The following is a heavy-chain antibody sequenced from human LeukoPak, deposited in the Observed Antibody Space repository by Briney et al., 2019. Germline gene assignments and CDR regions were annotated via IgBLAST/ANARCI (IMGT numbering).Heavy chain of an antibody. Sequence: SETLSLTCTVSGGSISSSSYYWGWIRQPPGKGLEWIGSIYHSGNTLYNPSLKSRVTISVDTSKNQFSLKLRSVTAADTAVYYCGRVGAAQPSDYGGYYYFDYWGQGNLVTVSS. J-gene: IGHJ4*02. D-gene: IGHD4-23*01. CDR3: GRVGAAQPSDYGGYYYFDY. CDR1: GGSISSSSYY. CDR2: IYHSGNT. V-gene: IGHV4-39*07.